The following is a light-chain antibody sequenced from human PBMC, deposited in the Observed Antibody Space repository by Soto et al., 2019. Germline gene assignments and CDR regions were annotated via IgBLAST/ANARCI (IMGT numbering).Light chain of an antibody. Sequence: DIQMTQSPSSLSASVGDRVTITCRASQTINSHLNWYQQKPGKAPKLLIYAASTLQSGVPSRFTGSGSGTDITLTISSLQPEDFAAYYCQQSSTSPKTFGQGTKLEVK. J-gene: IGKJ2*01. CDR3: QQSSTSPKT. CDR2: AAS. CDR1: QTINSH. V-gene: IGKV1-39*01.